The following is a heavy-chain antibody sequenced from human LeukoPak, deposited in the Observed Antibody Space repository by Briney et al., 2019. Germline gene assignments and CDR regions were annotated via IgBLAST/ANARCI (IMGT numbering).Heavy chain of an antibody. CDR1: GGIFISYA. V-gene: IGHV1-69*13. CDR3: ARRATIFGVVMYWYFDL. Sequence: GASVMVSCKAAGGIFISYAISWVRQAPGQWLEWMGGSIPIFGTANYAQKFQGRVTITADESTSTAYMELSSLRSEDTAVYYCARRATIFGVVMYWYFDLWGRGTLVAVSS. CDR2: SIPIFGTA. D-gene: IGHD3-3*01. J-gene: IGHJ2*01.